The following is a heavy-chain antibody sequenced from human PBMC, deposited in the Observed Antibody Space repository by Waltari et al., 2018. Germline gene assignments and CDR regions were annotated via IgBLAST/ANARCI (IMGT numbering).Heavy chain of an antibody. CDR3: ATYIGASVGTAAFDV. CDR1: DGSITSNRHY. Sequence: QLQLQESGPGLVKPSETLSLTCAVSDGSITSNRHYSGWIRQPPGQGLEWIGPISYTGATDSSPSLKSRGTISRDTSKNQLSLTLGSVTAADTALYYCATYIGASVGTAAFDVWGQGKMVTVSS. CDR2: ISYTGAT. V-gene: IGHV4-39*01. J-gene: IGHJ3*01. D-gene: IGHD5-12*01.